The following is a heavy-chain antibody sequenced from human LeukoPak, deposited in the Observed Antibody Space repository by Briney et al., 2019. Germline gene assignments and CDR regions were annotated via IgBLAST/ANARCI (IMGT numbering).Heavy chain of an antibody. D-gene: IGHD2-8*01. CDR2: IYHTGST. J-gene: IGHJ4*02. V-gene: IGHV4-38-2*02. CDR3: ARDRRMVSDY. Sequence: SSETLSLTCIVSGYSISSDYYWGWIRQPPGKGLEWIGIIYHTGSTYYNPSLQSRVTISVDTSKNQFSLKLSSVTAADTAVYYCARDRRMVSDYWGQGTLVTVSS. CDR1: GYSISSDYY.